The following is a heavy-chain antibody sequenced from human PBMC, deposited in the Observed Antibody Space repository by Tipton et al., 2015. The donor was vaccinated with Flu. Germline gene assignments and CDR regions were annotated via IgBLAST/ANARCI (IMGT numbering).Heavy chain of an antibody. Sequence: LRLSCTVSGGSISSSSYYWGWIRQPPGKGLQWIGRIYYSGSTYYNPSLKSRVTISVDTSKNQFSLKLSSVTAADTAVYYCARNNNSFRYFDLWGRGTLVTVSS. V-gene: IGHV4-39*07. CDR2: IYYSGST. CDR1: GGSISSSSYY. D-gene: IGHD4-23*01. J-gene: IGHJ2*01. CDR3: ARNNNSFRYFDL.